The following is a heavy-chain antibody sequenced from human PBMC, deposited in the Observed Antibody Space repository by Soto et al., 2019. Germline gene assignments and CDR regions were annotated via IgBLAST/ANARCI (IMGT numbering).Heavy chain of an antibody. J-gene: IGHJ4*02. V-gene: IGHV3-74*01. CDR2: INSDGSST. CDR1: EFTFSSYW. CDR3: ERVSDTLYFDY. Sequence: GVSLRLSCAASEFTFSSYWMHWVRQAPGKGLVWVSRINSDGSSTSYADSVKGRFTISRDNAKNTLYLQMNSLRAEDTAVYYCERVSDTLYFDYWGQGTLVTVSA. D-gene: IGHD1-26*01.